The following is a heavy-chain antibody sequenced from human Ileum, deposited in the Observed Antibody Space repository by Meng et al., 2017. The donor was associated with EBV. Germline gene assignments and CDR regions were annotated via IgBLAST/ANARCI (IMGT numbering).Heavy chain of an antibody. Sequence: QVHLPESGPGQVKPSETLSLHCTVSTGPINGSSYYWGWIRQPPGKGLEWIGSIYYSECTYYTPSLKSRVTISVDTSKNQFSLKLSSVTAADTAVYYCARPIAAAGWFDPWGQGTLVTVSS. V-gene: IGHV4-39*01. CDR2: IYYSECT. CDR1: TGPINGSSYY. J-gene: IGHJ5*02. CDR3: ARPIAAAGWFDP. D-gene: IGHD6-13*01.